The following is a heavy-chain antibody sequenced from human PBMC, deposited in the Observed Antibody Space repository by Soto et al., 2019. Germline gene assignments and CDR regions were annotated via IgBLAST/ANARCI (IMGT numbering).Heavy chain of an antibody. CDR2: ISLNSNTV. V-gene: IGHV3-9*01. J-gene: IGHJ3*02. Sequence: EVQLVESGGGLVQPGRSLRLSCAASGITFDDYGMHWVRQAPGKGLEWVSGISLNSNTVAYADSVKGRFTISRDNAKKSLYLQMNSLRPEDTALYYCAKTPEQGIAVGAFDMWGQGTMVTVSS. CDR3: AKTPEQGIAVGAFDM. D-gene: IGHD6-19*01. CDR1: GITFDDYG.